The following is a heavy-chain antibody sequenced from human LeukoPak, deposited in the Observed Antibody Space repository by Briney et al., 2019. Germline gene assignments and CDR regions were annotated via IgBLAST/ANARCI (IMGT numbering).Heavy chain of an antibody. CDR3: ARGSGYVRF. CDR2: IYYSGST. CDR1: GGSISSSSYY. V-gene: IGHV4-39*07. J-gene: IGHJ6*02. Sequence: SETLSLTCTVSGGSISSSSYYWGWIRQPPGKGLEWIGSIYYSGSTYYNPSLKSRVTISVDTSKNQFSLKLSSVTAADTAVYYCARGSGYVRFWGQGTTVTVSS. D-gene: IGHD5-12*01.